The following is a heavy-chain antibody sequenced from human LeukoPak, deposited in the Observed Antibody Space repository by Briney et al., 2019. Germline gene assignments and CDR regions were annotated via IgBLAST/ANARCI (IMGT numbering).Heavy chain of an antibody. CDR1: GGSFSGYY. D-gene: IGHD6-13*01. V-gene: IGHV4-34*01. CDR3: ARDRLVAAGKPDYFDY. CDR2: INHSGST. J-gene: IGHJ4*01. Sequence: SETLSLTCAVYGGSFSGYYWSWLRQPPGKGLEWIGEINHSGSTNYNPSLKSRVTISVDTSKNQFSLKLSSVTAADTAVYYCARDRLVAAGKPDYFDYWGHGTLVTVSS.